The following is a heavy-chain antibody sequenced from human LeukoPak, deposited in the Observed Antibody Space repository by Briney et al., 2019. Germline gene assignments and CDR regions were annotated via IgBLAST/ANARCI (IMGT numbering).Heavy chain of an antibody. Sequence: ASVKVSCKASGGTFSSYAISWVRQAPGQGLEWMGGIIPIFGTANYAQKFQGRVTITTDESTSTAYMELSSLRSEDTAVYYCARDHTSGWTTGFDDWGQGTLVTVSS. CDR3: ARDHTSGWTTGFDD. CDR2: IIPIFGTA. D-gene: IGHD6-19*01. V-gene: IGHV1-69*05. CDR1: GGTFSSYA. J-gene: IGHJ4*02.